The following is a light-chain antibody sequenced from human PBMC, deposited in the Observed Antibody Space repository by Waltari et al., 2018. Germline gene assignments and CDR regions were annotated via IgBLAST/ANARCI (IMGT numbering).Light chain of an antibody. J-gene: IGLJ1*01. V-gene: IGLV1-44*01. Sequence: QSVLAQPPSVSGPPGQRVTIFCSGGSSNIGVHVVNLYQHLPGTSPRLLIFTNDQRPSGVPDRFSGSKSGTSASLAISGLQSEDEGHYYCAVWDDNLSGVVFGAGTQVTVL. CDR2: TND. CDR3: AVWDDNLSGVV. CDR1: SSNIGVHV.